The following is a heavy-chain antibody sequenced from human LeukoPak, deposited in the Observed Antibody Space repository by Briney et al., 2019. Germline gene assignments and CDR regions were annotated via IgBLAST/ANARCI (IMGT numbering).Heavy chain of an antibody. CDR1: GGSFSGYY. CDR3: ARGAPDYGGNSVYYYMDV. V-gene: IGHV4-34*01. D-gene: IGHD4-23*01. J-gene: IGHJ6*03. CDR2: INHSGST. Sequence: SETLSLTCAVYGGSFSGYYWSWIRQPPGKGLEWIGEINHSGSTNYNPSLKSRVTISVDTSKNQFSLKLSSVTAADTAVYYCARGAPDYGGNSVYYYMDVWGKGTTVTVSS.